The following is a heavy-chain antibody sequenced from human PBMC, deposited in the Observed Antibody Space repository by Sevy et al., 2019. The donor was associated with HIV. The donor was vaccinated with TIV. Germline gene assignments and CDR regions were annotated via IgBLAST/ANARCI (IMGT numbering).Heavy chain of an antibody. D-gene: IGHD3-10*01. CDR1: GFTFSSYS. V-gene: IGHV3-7*01. Sequence: GGSLRLSCAASGFTFSSYSMSWVRQAPGKGLEWVANIKQDGSEKYYVDSVKGRFTISRDNAKNSLYLQMNSLRAEDTAVYYCARDEGSGSIYFDYWGQGTLVTVSS. J-gene: IGHJ4*02. CDR2: IKQDGSEK. CDR3: ARDEGSGSIYFDY.